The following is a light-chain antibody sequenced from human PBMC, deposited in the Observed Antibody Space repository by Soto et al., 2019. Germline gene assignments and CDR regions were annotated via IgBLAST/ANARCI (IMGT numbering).Light chain of an antibody. V-gene: IGKV3-11*01. Sequence: EIVFTQSPAPPSLSPGEKDTTSCRATQSVSSSLAWYQQKPGLSPRLLIYDASNRAAGIPARFSGSGSGTDFTLTISSLEPEDFAVYYCQQRSDWPAWTFGQGTKVDIK. CDR3: QQRSDWPAWT. J-gene: IGKJ1*01. CDR1: QSVSSS. CDR2: DAS.